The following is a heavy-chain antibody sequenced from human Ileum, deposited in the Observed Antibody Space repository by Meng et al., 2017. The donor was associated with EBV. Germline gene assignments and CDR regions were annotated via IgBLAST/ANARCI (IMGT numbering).Heavy chain of an antibody. V-gene: IGHV4-4*02. D-gene: IGHD3-22*01. J-gene: IGHJ4*02. CDR2: TSHSGST. Sequence: QVQLQESGPGLVKPSETLSLTCAVSGGSISRSDWWSWVRQPPGKGLEWIGETSHSGSTNYSPSLKGRVTISLDKSKNQLSLKLNSVTAADTAVYYCASSDYYRSDYWGQGTLFTVSS. CDR1: GGSISRSDW. CDR3: ASSDYYRSDY.